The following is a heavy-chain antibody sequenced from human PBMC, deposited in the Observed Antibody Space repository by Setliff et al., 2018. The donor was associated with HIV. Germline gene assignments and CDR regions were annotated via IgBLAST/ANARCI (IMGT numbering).Heavy chain of an antibody. CDR2: IKEDGSEK. D-gene: IGHD1-26*01. CDR3: ASPLSPATTTY. J-gene: IGHJ4*02. Sequence: ESLKISCVVSGFTFSNYWMNWVRQAPGKGLEWVAHIKEDGSEKNYVDSVKGRFTISRDNAKNSLYLQMNSLRAEDTAVYYCASPLSPATTTYWGQGTLVTVSS. V-gene: IGHV3-7*01. CDR1: GFTFSNYW.